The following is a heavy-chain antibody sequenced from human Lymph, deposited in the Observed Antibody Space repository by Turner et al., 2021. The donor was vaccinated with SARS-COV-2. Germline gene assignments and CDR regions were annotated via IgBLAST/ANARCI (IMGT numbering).Heavy chain of an antibody. V-gene: IGHV1-8*01. CDR1: RYTFTSYD. Sequence: QVQLVQCGAKVKKPGSSVNVSRQASRYTFTSYDINWMRQAGEQGLEWRGWMNPDRGDTCYAKNFSSRVTTTRETSIRTAYIELSRMRSEDTAVYYCARVHWNCTSNSWYWDYYFGMDVWGQGTTVTVSS. J-gene: IGHJ6*02. CDR2: MNPDRGDT. D-gene: IGHD2-2*01. CDR3: ARVHWNCTSNSWYWDYYFGMDV.